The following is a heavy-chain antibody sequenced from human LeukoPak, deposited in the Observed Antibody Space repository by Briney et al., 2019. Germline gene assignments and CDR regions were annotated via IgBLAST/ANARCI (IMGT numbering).Heavy chain of an antibody. CDR1: GCTFSSYA. CDR2: IIPIFGTA. CDR3: ARDSLGELLEPPYYYYGMDV. Sequence: ASVKVSCKASGCTFSSYAISWVRQAPGQGLEGMGGIIPIFGTANYAQKFQGRVTITADESTSTAYMELSSLRSEDTAVYYCARDSLGELLEPPYYYYGMDVWGKGTTVTVSS. D-gene: IGHD3-10*01. J-gene: IGHJ6*04. V-gene: IGHV1-69*13.